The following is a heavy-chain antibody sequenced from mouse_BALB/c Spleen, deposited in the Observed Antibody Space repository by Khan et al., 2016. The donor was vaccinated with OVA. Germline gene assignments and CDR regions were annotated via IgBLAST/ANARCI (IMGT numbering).Heavy chain of an antibody. D-gene: IGHD2-10*01. Sequence: QIQLVQSGPELKKPGETVKISCKASGYTFTNDGMNWVKQAPGKGLKWMGWINTYTGEPPYADDFKGRFAFSLATSASTAYLQINNLKNEDTATYFWARHPYFADDLVYWGQGTSVTVSS. CDR2: INTYTGEP. J-gene: IGHJ4*01. V-gene: IGHV9-3-1*01. CDR3: ARHPYFADDLVY. CDR1: GYTFTNDG.